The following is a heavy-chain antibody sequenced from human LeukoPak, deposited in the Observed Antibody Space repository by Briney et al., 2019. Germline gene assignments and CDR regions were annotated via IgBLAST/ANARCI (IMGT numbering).Heavy chain of an antibody. J-gene: IGHJ4*02. CDR2: IHPSGST. CDR3: ARGPPPDFDY. CDR1: GDSISSYF. V-gene: IGHV4-4*07. Sequence: PSETLSLTCTVSGDSISSYFWSWVRQPAGKGLEWIGRIHPSGSTDYNPSLKSRVNLSVDTSKNQFFLKLSSVTAADTAVYYCARGPPPDFDYWGRGTLVTVSS.